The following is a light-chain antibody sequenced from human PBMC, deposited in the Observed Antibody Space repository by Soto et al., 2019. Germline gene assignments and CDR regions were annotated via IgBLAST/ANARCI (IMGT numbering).Light chain of an antibody. CDR1: QSISSY. J-gene: IGKJ1*01. Sequence: DIQITQSPSSLSASVGDRVTITCLASQSISSYLNWYQQKPGKAPELLIYDASSLESGVPSRFSGSGSGTEFILTISSLQPDDSATYYCQQYNSFSQTFGQGTKVDI. CDR2: DAS. CDR3: QQYNSFSQT. V-gene: IGKV1-5*01.